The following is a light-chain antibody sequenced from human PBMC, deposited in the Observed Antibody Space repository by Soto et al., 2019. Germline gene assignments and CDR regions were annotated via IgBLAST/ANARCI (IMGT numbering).Light chain of an antibody. Sequence: DIQMTQSPSSLSASVGDRVTITCRASQSISSYLNWYQQKPGTAPKLLIYAASSLQSGVPSRFSGSGSGTDFTLTISILQPEEFATYYCQHSYSTPRTFGQGTKVEIK. J-gene: IGKJ1*01. CDR3: QHSYSTPRT. CDR1: QSISSY. V-gene: IGKV1-39*01. CDR2: AAS.